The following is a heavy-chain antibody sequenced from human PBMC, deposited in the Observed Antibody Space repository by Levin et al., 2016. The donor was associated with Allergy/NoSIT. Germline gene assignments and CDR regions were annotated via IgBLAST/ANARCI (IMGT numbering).Heavy chain of an antibody. CDR2: INPNSGGT. CDR3: ARAPSALPLRY. D-gene: IGHD6-6*01. J-gene: IGHJ4*02. Sequence: WVRQAPGQGLEWMGWINPNSGGTNYAQKFQGRVTMTRDTSISTAYMELSRLRSDDTAVYYCARAPSALPLRYWGQGTLVTVSS. V-gene: IGHV1-2*02.